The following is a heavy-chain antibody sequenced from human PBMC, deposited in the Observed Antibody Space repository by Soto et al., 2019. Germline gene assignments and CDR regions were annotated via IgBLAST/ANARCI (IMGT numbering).Heavy chain of an antibody. CDR1: GGSIRSSSYY. CDR3: ARQEYYDFWSGYPLAFDY. D-gene: IGHD3-3*01. V-gene: IGHV4-39*01. Sequence: QLQLQESGPGLVKPSETLSLTCTVSGGSIRSSSYYWGWIRQPPGKGLEWIGSIYYSGSTYYNPSLKSRVTIAVDTSKKQFSLKLSSVTAADTAVYYCARQEYYDFWSGYPLAFDYWGQGTLVTVSS. J-gene: IGHJ4*02. CDR2: IYYSGST.